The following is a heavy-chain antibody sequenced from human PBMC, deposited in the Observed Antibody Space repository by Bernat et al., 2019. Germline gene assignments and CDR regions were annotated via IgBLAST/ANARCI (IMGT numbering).Heavy chain of an antibody. Sequence: EVQLVESGGGLVQPGRSLRLSCAASGFTFDDYAMHWVRQAPGKGLEWVSGISWNSGSIGYADSVKGRFTISRDNAKNSLYLQMNSLRAEDTALYYCAKAPDAGEDYGDLKNYFDYWGQGTLVTVSS. D-gene: IGHD4-17*01. J-gene: IGHJ4*02. CDR2: ISWNSGSI. CDR3: AKAPDAGEDYGDLKNYFDY. V-gene: IGHV3-9*01. CDR1: GFTFDDYA.